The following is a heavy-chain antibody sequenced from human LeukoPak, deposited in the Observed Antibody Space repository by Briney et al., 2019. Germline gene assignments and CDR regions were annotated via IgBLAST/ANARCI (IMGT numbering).Heavy chain of an antibody. CDR3: ARVVGAVAGTEASDY. CDR2: INPNSGGT. J-gene: IGHJ4*02. D-gene: IGHD6-19*01. Sequence: ASVKVSCKASGYTFTGYYMHWVRQAPGQGLEWMGWINPNSGGTNYAQKFQGRVTMTRDTSISTAYMELSRLRSDDTAVYYCARVVGAVAGTEASDYWGQGTLVTVSS. CDR1: GYTFTGYY. V-gene: IGHV1-2*02.